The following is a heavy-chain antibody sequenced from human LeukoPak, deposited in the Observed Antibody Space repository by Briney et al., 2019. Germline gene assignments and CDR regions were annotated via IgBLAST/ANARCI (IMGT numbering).Heavy chain of an antibody. J-gene: IGHJ4*02. CDR1: GFTFSSYA. CDR3: ASHIAVAGQPRYYFDY. D-gene: IGHD6-19*01. Sequence: GGSLRLSCAASGFTFSSYAMSWVRQAPGKGLEWVSAISGSGGSTYYADSVKGRFTISRDNSKNTLYLQMNSLRAEDTAVYYCASHIAVAGQPRYYFDYWGQGTLVTVSS. V-gene: IGHV3-23*01. CDR2: ISGSGGST.